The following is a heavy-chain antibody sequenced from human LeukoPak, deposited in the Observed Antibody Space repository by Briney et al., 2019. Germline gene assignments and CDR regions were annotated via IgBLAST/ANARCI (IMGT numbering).Heavy chain of an antibody. CDR3: ARDRGEWFGESQGLDY. CDR2: ISAYNGNT. J-gene: IGHJ4*02. V-gene: IGHV1-18*04. CDR1: GYTLTGYY. Sequence: ASVKVSCKASGYTLTGYYMHWVRQAPGQGLEWMGWISAYNGNTNYAQKLQGRVTMTTDTSTSTAYMELRSLRSDDTAVYYCARDRGEWFGESQGLDYWGQGTLVTVSS. D-gene: IGHD3-10*01.